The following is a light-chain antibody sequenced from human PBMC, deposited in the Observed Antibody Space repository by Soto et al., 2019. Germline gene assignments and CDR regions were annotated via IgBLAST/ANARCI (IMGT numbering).Light chain of an antibody. CDR1: QSVSSSY. CDR2: DAS. Sequence: EIVLTQSPGTLSSSPGERATLSCRASQSVSSSYLAWYQQRPGQAPRLLIYDASSRATGIPDRFSGSGSGTDFTLTISRLEPEDFAVYYCQQYGSSPSTFGQGTKVEIK. V-gene: IGKV3-20*01. CDR3: QQYGSSPST. J-gene: IGKJ1*01.